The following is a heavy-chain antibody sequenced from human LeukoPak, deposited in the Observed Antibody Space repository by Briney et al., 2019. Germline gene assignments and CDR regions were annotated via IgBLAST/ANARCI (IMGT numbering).Heavy chain of an antibody. J-gene: IGHJ5*02. Sequence: ASVKVSCKASGYTFTSYAMHWVRQAPGQRLEWMGWINAGNGNTKYSQKFQGRVTITRDTSASTAYMELSSLRSEDTAVYYRARAPYYYDSSGYRSWFDPWGQGTLVTVSS. D-gene: IGHD3-22*01. CDR3: ARAPYYYDSSGYRSWFDP. CDR1: GYTFTSYA. CDR2: INAGNGNT. V-gene: IGHV1-3*01.